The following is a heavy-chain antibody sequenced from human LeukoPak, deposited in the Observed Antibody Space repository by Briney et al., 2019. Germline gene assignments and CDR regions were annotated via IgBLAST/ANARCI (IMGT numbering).Heavy chain of an antibody. CDR1: GGSISSYY. Sequence: SETLSLTCTVSGGSISSYYWSWIRKPAGKGLEWIGRIYSSGSTYYNPSVKSRVSISVDTSKNQFSLKLTSVTAADTAVYYCARALNGYFYAFDSWGQGTLVTVSS. J-gene: IGHJ4*02. V-gene: IGHV4-4*07. CDR2: IYSSGST. CDR3: ARALNGYFYAFDS. D-gene: IGHD2/OR15-2a*01.